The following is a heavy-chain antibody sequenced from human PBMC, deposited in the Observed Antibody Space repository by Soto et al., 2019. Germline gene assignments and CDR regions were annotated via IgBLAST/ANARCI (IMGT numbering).Heavy chain of an antibody. D-gene: IGHD6-6*01. Sequence: GGSLRLSCAASGFPFSTYAMSWVRQAPGKGLEWVSTIVSSGAGTYYPDSMKGRFTISRDNSKNTLYLQMNSLRAEDTAVYYCAKRSSSSTFDYWGQGTLVTVSS. CDR3: AKRSSSSTFDY. V-gene: IGHV3-23*01. J-gene: IGHJ4*02. CDR2: IVSSGAGT. CDR1: GFPFSTYA.